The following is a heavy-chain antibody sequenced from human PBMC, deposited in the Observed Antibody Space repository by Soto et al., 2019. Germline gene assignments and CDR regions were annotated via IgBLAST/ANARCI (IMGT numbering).Heavy chain of an antibody. V-gene: IGHV4-34*01. J-gene: IGHJ4*02. D-gene: IGHD4-17*01. CDR3: ARGPIGTVTTYFDY. CDR1: GGSFSGYY. CDR2: INHSGST. Sequence: SETLSLTCAVYGGSFSGYYWSWIRQPPGKGLEWIGEINHSGSTNYNPSLKSRVTISVDTSKNQFSLKLSSVTAADTAVYYCARGPIGTVTTYFDYWGQGTLVTVSS.